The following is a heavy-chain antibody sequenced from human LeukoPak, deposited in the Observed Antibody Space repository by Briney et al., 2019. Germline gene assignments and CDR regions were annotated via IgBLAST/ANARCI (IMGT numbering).Heavy chain of an antibody. CDR1: GFTFNTFN. J-gene: IGHJ4*02. D-gene: IGHD3-9*01. CDR3: ARGHYDVLAASYKWTPDY. Sequence: PGGSLRLSCAASGFTFNTFNMNWVRQAPGKGLEWVSSITSGGDYIYYADSVKGRFTTSRDDAKNSLSLQLNSLRVEDTAVYYCARGHYDVLAASYKWTPDYWGQGTLVTVSS. CDR2: ITSGGDYI. V-gene: IGHV3-21*01.